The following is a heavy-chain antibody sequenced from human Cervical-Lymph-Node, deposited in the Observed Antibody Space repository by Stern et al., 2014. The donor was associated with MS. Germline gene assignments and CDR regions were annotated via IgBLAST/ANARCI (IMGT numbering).Heavy chain of an antibody. V-gene: IGHV3-30-3*01. CDR1: GFTFSNYA. J-gene: IGHJ4*02. D-gene: IGHD3-22*01. CDR2: ISYGGSDK. CDR3: AREHYYDSTVYYPLFDC. Sequence: QVQLVESGGGVVQPGRSLRLSCVASGFTFSNYAMHWVRQAPGKGLEGVAIISYGGSDKYYADSVKGRFTISRDNSKNTLYLQMNSLRAEDTAVYYCAREHYYDSTVYYPLFDCWGQGTLVTVSS.